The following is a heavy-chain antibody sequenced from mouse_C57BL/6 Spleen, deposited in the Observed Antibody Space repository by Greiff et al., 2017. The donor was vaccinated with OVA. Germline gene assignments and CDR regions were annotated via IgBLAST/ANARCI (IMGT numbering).Heavy chain of an antibody. J-gene: IGHJ2*01. CDR3: ARCPYYSNYRAYYFDY. D-gene: IGHD2-5*01. Sequence: DVMLVESGGGLVKPGGSLTLSCAASGFTFSSYAMSWVRQTPEQRLEWVATISDGGSYTYYPDNVKGRFTISRDNAKTNLYLQMSHLKSEDTAMYYCARCPYYSNYRAYYFDYWGQGTTLTVSS. V-gene: IGHV5-4*03. CDR1: GFTFSSYA. CDR2: ISDGGSYT.